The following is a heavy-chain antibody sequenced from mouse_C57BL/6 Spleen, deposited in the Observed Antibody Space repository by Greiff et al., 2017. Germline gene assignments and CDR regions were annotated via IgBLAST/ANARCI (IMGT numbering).Heavy chain of an antibody. D-gene: IGHD2-3*01. CDR1: GYTFTSHR. CDR2: INPSNGGT. J-gene: IGHJ2*01. V-gene: IGHV1-53*01. Sequence: QVQPQQSGTEPVKPGASVKLFCQASGYTFTSHRMHRVKQRPGQGLEWIGNINPSNGGTNYKEKFKSKATLTVDKSSSTAYMQLSSLTSEDSAVYYCARRDDGPEYFDYWGQGTTLTVSS. CDR3: ARRDDGPEYFDY.